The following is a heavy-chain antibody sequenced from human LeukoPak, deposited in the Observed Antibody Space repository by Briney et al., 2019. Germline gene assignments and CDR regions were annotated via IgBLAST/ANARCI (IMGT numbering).Heavy chain of an antibody. CDR2: INHSGST. V-gene: IGHV4-34*01. CDR1: GGSFSGYY. Sequence: SETLSLTCAVYGGSFSGYYWSWIRQPPGKGLEWIGEINHSGSTNYNPSLKSRVTISVDTSKNQFSLKLSSVTAADTAVYYCARDGRGGGSLPLDYWGQGTLVTVSS. J-gene: IGHJ4*02. CDR3: ARDGRGGGSLPLDY. D-gene: IGHD2-15*01.